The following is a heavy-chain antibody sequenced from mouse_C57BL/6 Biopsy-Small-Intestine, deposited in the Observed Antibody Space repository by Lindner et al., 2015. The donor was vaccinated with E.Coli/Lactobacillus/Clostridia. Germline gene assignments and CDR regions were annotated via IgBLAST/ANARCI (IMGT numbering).Heavy chain of an antibody. CDR1: GYAFNNSW. V-gene: IGHV1-9*01. CDR2: ILPGSGST. D-gene: IGHD1-1*01. Sequence: VQLQESGPELVKSGASVKISCKASGYAFNNSWMNWVKQRPGHGLEWIGEILPGSGSTNYNEKFKGKATFTADTSSNTAYMQLSSLTTEDSAIYYCARFHYYGSSIYAMDYWGQGTSVTVSS. CDR3: ARFHYYGSSIYAMDY. J-gene: IGHJ4*01.